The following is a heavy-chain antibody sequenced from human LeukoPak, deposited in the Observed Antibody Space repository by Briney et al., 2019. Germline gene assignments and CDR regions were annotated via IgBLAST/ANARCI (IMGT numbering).Heavy chain of an antibody. V-gene: IGHV1-24*01. D-gene: IGHD6-13*01. J-gene: IGHJ4*02. CDR1: GYTLTELS. Sequence: ASVKVSCKVSGYTLTELSMHWVRQAPGKGLEWMGGFDPEDGETIYAQKFQGRVTTTEDTSTDTAYMELSSLRSEDTAVYYCATWKIAAALDYWGQGTLVTVSS. CDR3: ATWKIAAALDY. CDR2: FDPEDGET.